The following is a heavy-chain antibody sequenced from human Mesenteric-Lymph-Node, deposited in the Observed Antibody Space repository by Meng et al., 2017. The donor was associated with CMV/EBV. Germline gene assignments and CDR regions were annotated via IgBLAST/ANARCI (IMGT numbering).Heavy chain of an antibody. CDR3: ARDPAARGAFDI. CDR1: GFTFSSYG. J-gene: IGHJ3*02. Sequence: GGSLRLSCAASGFTFSSYGMHWVRQAPGEGLEWVAVRWYDGINKYYADSVKGRVTISRDKSKHTLYLQMNSLRAEDTAVYYCARDPAARGAFDIWGQGTMVTVSS. CDR2: RWYDGINK. D-gene: IGHD6-25*01. V-gene: IGHV3-33*01.